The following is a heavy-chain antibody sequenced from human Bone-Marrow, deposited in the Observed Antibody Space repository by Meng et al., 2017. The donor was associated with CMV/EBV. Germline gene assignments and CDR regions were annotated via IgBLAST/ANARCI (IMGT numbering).Heavy chain of an antibody. V-gene: IGHV3-7*01. D-gene: IGHD3-3*01. CDR2: IKQDVSEK. CDR1: GFTLSSYW. CDR3: ARDGRDYDFWSHHYEYYFDF. Sequence: GESLKISWAASGFTLSSYWMSWVRQAPGKGLEWVANIKQDVSEKYYVDSVRGRFTISRDNAENSLYLQMNSLRAEDTAVYYCARDGRDYDFWSHHYEYYFDFWGQGTLVTVSS. J-gene: IGHJ4*02.